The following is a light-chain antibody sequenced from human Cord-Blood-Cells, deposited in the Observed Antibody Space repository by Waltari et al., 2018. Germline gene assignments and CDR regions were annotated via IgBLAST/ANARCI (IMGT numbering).Light chain of an antibody. CDR2: EGS. J-gene: IGLJ3*02. CDR1: RSDVGCYNL. V-gene: IGLV2-23*01. CDR3: CSYAGSWV. Sequence: QSALTQPASVSGSPGQSIPISCPGTRSDVGCYNLVSWYQQHPGKAPKLMIYEGSKRPSGVSNRFSGSKSGNTASLTISGLQAEDEADYYCCSYAGSWVFGGGTKLTVL.